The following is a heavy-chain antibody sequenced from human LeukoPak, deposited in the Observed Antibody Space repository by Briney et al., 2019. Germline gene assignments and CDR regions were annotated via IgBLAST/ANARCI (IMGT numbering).Heavy chain of an antibody. Sequence: GGSLRLSCAASGFTFSSYAMTWVRQAPGRGLEWVSSVDGGGGTYYADSAKGRFTISRDNSKDTLYLQMNGLRAEDTAVYFCAKQSAGSAAWYSLHYDFWGQGTLVTVSS. D-gene: IGHD6-13*01. CDR1: GFTFSSYA. CDR2: VDGGGGT. J-gene: IGHJ4*02. V-gene: IGHV3-23*01. CDR3: AKQSAGSAAWYSLHYDF.